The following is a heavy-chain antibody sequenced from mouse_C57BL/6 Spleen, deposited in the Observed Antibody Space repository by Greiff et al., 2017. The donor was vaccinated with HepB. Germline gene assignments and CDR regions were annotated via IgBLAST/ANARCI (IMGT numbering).Heavy chain of an antibody. J-gene: IGHJ1*03. CDR1: GYSFTSYY. V-gene: IGHV1-66*01. Sequence: QVQLKESGPELVKPGASVKISCKASGYSFTSYYIHWVKQRPGQGLEWIGWIYPGSGNTKYNEKFKGKATLTADTSSSTAYMQLSSLTSEDSAVYYCARWLLRRPYFDVWGTGTTVTVSS. CDR3: ARWLLRRPYFDV. CDR2: IYPGSGNT. D-gene: IGHD2-3*01.